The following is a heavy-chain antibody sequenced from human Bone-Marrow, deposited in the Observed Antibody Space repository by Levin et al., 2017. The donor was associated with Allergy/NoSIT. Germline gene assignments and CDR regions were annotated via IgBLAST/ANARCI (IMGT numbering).Heavy chain of an antibody. CDR2: IIPMFPSP. J-gene: IGHJ6*02. CDR3: ATRSGLVEDSNIFYYHAMDV. D-gene: IGHD3/OR15-3a*01. V-gene: IGHV1-69*13. Sequence: SVKVSCKASGGTFNISTVSWVRQAPGQGLEYMGGIIPMFPSPKYAQKFQGRVTITADEATNTAYMELSSLRSDDTAVFYCATRSGLVEDSNIFYYHAMDVWGQGTMVTVSS. CDR1: GGTFNIST.